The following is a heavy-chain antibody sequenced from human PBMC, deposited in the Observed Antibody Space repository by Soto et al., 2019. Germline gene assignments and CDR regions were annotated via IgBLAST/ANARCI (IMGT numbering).Heavy chain of an antibody. CDR3: ARAPTRGGLDV. V-gene: IGHV4-34*01. J-gene: IGHJ6*02. CDR2: INHSGST. D-gene: IGHD3-16*01. CDR1: GGSFSGYY. Sequence: PSETLSLTCAVYGGSFSGYYWSWIRQPPGKGLEWNGEINHSGSTNYNPSLKSRVTISVDTSKNQFSLKLSSVTAADTAVYYCARAPTRGGLDVWGQGTTVTVSS.